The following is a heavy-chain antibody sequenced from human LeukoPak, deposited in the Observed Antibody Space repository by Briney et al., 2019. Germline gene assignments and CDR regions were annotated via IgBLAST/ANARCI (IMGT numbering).Heavy chain of an antibody. CDR1: GFTFNTYV. V-gene: IGHV3-30*04. CDR2: LSFDGTKT. CDR3: ARALGRSKSLHYLDY. D-gene: IGHD3-10*01. Sequence: QPGGSLGLSCVASGFTFNTYVMHWVRQTPGKGLEWVALLSFDGTKTIYADSVKSRFTISRDNSKNTLSLQMNSLRGEDTAVYYCARALGRSKSLHYLDYWGQGTLVTVTS. J-gene: IGHJ4*02.